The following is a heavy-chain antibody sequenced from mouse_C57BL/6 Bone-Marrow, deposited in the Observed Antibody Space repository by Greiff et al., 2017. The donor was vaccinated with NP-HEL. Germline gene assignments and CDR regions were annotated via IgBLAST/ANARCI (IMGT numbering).Heavy chain of an antibody. V-gene: IGHV1-18*01. J-gene: IGHJ1*03. CDR3: ARAYYSTHWYFDV. Sequence: EVQLQQSGPELVKPGASVKIPCKASGYTFTDYNMDWVKQSHGKSLEWIGDINPNNGGTIYNQKFKGKATLTVDKSSSTAYMELRSLASEDTAVYYCARAYYSTHWYFDVWGTGTTVTVSS. D-gene: IGHD2-5*01. CDR1: GYTFTDYN. CDR2: INPNNGGT.